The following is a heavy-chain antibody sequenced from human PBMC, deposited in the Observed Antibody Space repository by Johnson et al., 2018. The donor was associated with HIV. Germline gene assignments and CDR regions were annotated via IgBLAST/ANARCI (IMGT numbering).Heavy chain of an antibody. D-gene: IGHD4/OR15-4a*01. CDR2: ISWNSGSI. V-gene: IGHV3-9*01. J-gene: IGHJ3*02. CDR3: AKERLDYGLSSYAFDI. Sequence: EVQLVESGGGLVQPGRSLRLSCAASGFSFDDYAMHWVRQAPGKGSEWVSGISWNSGSIGYAESVKGRFTISRDNAKNSLYLQMNSLRAEDTALYYCAKERLDYGLSSYAFDIWGQGTLVTVSS. CDR1: GFSFDDYA.